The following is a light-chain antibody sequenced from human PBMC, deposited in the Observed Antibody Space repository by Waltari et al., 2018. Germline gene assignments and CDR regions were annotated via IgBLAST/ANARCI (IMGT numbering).Light chain of an antibody. CDR1: QSIGRS. V-gene: IGKV3-20*01. CDR3: QHYVRLPVT. Sequence: EIMLTQSPGTLSLSPGERATLSCRTSQSIGRSLAWYQQKPGQAPMLLIYGASSRATDIPDRFSGSGSGTDFSLTINRLEPEDSALYYCQHYVRLPVTFGQGTKVEIK. CDR2: GAS. J-gene: IGKJ1*01.